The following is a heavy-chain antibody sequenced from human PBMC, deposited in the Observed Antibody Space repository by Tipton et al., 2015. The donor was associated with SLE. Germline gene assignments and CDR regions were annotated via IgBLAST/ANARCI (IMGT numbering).Heavy chain of an antibody. CDR1: GGSFGTYY. V-gene: IGHV4-34*01. Sequence: TLSLTCAVYGGSFGTYYWSWIRQPPGKGLEWIGEINHSGSTNYNPSLKSRVTISVDTSKNQFSLKLSSVTAADTAVYYCARESKGSFDYWGQGTLVTVSS. CDR3: ARESKGSFDY. J-gene: IGHJ4*02. D-gene: IGHD6-6*01. CDR2: INHSGST.